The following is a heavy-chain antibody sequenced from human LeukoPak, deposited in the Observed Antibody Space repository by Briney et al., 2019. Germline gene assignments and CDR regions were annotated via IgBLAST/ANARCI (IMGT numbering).Heavy chain of an antibody. CDR2: IYYSGST. Sequence: SETLSLTCTVSGGSISSYYWSWIRQPPGKGLEWIGYIYYSGSTNYNPSLKSRVTISVDTSKNQFSLSLNSVTAADTAVYYCMRHVGATDPGYYYYGMDVWGQGTTVTVSS. J-gene: IGHJ6*02. CDR3: MRHVGATDPGYYYYGMDV. CDR1: GGSISSYY. D-gene: IGHD3-22*01. V-gene: IGHV4-59*08.